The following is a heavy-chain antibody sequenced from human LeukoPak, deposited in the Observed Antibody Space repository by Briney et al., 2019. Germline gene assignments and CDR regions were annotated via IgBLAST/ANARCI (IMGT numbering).Heavy chain of an antibody. CDR3: ARDWGVGYSSSWSEDY. CDR2: ISAYNGNT. V-gene: IGHV1-18*01. CDR1: GYTFTSYG. Sequence: ASVKVSCKASGYTFTSYGISWVRQAPGQGLEWMGWISAYNGNTNYAQKLQGRVTMTTDTSTSTAYMELRSLRSEDTAVYYCARDWGVGYSSSWSEDYWGQGTLVTVSS. D-gene: IGHD6-13*01. J-gene: IGHJ4*02.